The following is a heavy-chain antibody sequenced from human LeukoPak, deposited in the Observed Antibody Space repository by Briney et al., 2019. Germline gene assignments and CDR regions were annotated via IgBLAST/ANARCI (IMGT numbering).Heavy chain of an antibody. CDR3: AKEDTEVGAYAFDI. CDR2: ISYDGSSK. Sequence: SGGSLRLSCAASGFTFSSYGMHWVRRAPGKGLEWVAVISYDGSSKYYEDSVRGRFTISRDNSKNTLYLQMNSLRAEDTAVYYCAKEDTEVGAYAFDIWGRGTMVTVSS. D-gene: IGHD1-26*01. V-gene: IGHV3-30*18. CDR1: GFTFSSYG. J-gene: IGHJ3*02.